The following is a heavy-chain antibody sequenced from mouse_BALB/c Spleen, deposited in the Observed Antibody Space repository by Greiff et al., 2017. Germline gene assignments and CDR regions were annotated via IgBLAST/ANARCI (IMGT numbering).Heavy chain of an antibody. CDR2: INPSSGYT. J-gene: IGHJ1*01. CDR1: GYTFTSYT. CDR3: ARASTMITGWYFDV. Sequence: VQLQQSAAELARPGASVKMSCKASGYTFTSYTMHWVKQRPGQGLEWIGYINPSSGYTEYNQKFKDKTTLTADKSSSTAYMQLSSLTSEDSAVYYCARASTMITGWYFDVWGAGTTVTVSS. D-gene: IGHD2-4*01. V-gene: IGHV1-4*02.